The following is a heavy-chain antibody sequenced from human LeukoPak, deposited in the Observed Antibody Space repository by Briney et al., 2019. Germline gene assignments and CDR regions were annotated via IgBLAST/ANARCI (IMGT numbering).Heavy chain of an antibody. CDR1: GYTFTSYD. V-gene: IGHV1-8*03. Sequence: ASVKVSCKASGYTFTSYDIHWVRQATGQGLEWMGWMNPNSGNTGYAQKFQGRVTITRNTSISTAYMELSSLRSEDTAVYYCARSPHDYSNYYYYYYMDVWGKGTTVTVSS. D-gene: IGHD4-11*01. CDR2: MNPNSGNT. CDR3: ARSPHDYSNYYYYYYMDV. J-gene: IGHJ6*03.